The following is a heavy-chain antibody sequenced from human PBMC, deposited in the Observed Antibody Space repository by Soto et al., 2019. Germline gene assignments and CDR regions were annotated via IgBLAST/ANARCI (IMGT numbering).Heavy chain of an antibody. J-gene: IGHJ4*02. CDR3: ARVSHSGYDKGGYFDY. Sequence: QVQLVQSGAEVKKPGSSVKVSCKASGGTFSSYTISWVRQAPGQGLEWMGRIIPILGIANYAQKFQGRVTITADKSTSTAYMELSSLRSEDTAVYYCARVSHSGYDKGGYFDYWGQGTLVTVSS. D-gene: IGHD5-12*01. V-gene: IGHV1-69*02. CDR2: IIPILGIA. CDR1: GGTFSSYT.